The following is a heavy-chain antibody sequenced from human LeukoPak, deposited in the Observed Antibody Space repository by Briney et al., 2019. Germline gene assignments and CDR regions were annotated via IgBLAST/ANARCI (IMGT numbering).Heavy chain of an antibody. CDR2: IWYDGSNK. J-gene: IGHJ3*02. Sequence: GGSLRLSCAASGFTFSSYGMHWVRQAPGKGLEWVAVIWYDGSNKYYADSVKGRFTISRDNSKNTLYLQMNSLRAEDTAVYYCARDLEDSSPFGAFDMWGQGTMVTVSS. CDR1: GFTFSSYG. D-gene: IGHD3-22*01. V-gene: IGHV3-33*01. CDR3: ARDLEDSSPFGAFDM.